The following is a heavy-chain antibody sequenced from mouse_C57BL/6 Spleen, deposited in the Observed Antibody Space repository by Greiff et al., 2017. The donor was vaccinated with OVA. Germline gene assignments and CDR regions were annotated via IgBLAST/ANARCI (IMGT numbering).Heavy chain of an antibody. Sequence: EVQRVESGPVLVKPGPSVYMSCTVSGYSFTDDYLNCLKQSFGRSILWFGVFIPYNGGTSYNQKLKGKATLTVDKSSSKTYMVLNIMTSEDSAVYYCARATTVPSWFAYWGQGTLVTVSA. V-gene: IGHV1-19*01. D-gene: IGHD1-1*01. CDR1: GYSFTDDY. CDR3: ARATTVPSWFAY. CDR2: FIPYNGGT. J-gene: IGHJ3*01.